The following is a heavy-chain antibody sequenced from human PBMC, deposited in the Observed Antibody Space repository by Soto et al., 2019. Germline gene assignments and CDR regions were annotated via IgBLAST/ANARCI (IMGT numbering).Heavy chain of an antibody. D-gene: IGHD3-22*01. V-gene: IGHV4-4*02. CDR3: ARGDYYDSSGPYFQH. CDR2: IYHSGST. CDR1: GGSISSSNW. J-gene: IGHJ1*01. Sequence: SETLSLTCAVSGGSISSSNWWSWVRQPPGKGLEWIGEIYHSGSTNYNPSLKSRVTISVDKSKNQFSLKLSSVTAADTAVYYCARGDYYDSSGPYFQHWGQGTLVTVSS.